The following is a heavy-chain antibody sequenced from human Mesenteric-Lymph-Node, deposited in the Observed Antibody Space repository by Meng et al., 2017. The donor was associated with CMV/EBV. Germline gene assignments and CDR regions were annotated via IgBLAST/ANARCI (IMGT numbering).Heavy chain of an antibody. V-gene: IGHV3-21*01. CDR1: GFTFSSYS. CDR3: ARDLTFSGPFDS. Sequence: GGSLRLSCAASGFTFSSYSMNWVRQAPGKGLEWVSSISSSSSYIYYADSVKGRFTISRDNAKNSLYLQMNSLGAEDTAVYYCARDLTFSGPFDSWGQGTLVTVSS. J-gene: IGHJ4*02. D-gene: IGHD6-19*01. CDR2: ISSSSSYI.